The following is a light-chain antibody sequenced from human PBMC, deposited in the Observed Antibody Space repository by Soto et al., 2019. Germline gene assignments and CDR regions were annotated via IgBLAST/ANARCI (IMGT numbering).Light chain of an antibody. CDR2: LEGSGSY. J-gene: IGLJ2*01. Sequence: QPVLTQSSSASASLGSSVKLTCTLSSGHSTYIIAWHQQQPGKAPRYLMKLEGSGSYNKGSGIPDRFSGSSSGADRYLTISNLQFEDEADYYCDTWDTNVVVFGGGTKVTVL. CDR3: DTWDTNVVV. CDR1: SGHSTYI. V-gene: IGLV4-60*02.